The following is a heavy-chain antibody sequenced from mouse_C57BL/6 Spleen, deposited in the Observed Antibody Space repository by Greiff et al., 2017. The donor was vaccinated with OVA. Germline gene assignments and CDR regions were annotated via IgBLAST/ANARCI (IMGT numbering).Heavy chain of an antibody. CDR2: IDPSDSYT. J-gene: IGHJ1*03. Sequence: QVQLQQPGAELVRPGTSVKLSCKASGYTFTSYWMHWVKQRPGQGLEWIGVIDPSDSYTNYNQKFKGKATLTVDTSSSTAYMQLSSLTSEDSAVYYCARAITTVDWYFDVGGTGTTVTVYS. V-gene: IGHV1-59*01. D-gene: IGHD1-1*01. CDR1: GYTFTSYW. CDR3: ARAITTVDWYFDV.